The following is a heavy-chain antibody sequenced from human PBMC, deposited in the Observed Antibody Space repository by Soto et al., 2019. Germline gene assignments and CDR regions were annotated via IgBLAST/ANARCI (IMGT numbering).Heavy chain of an antibody. CDR2: IIPIFGTA. CDR1: GGTFSSYA. J-gene: IGHJ4*02. Sequence: QVQLVQSGAEVKKPGSSVKVSCKASGGTFSSYAISWVRQAPGQGLEWMGGIIPIFGTANYAQKFQGRVTITADKSTSTAYMELSSLRSEDTAVYYGARDLWGCSGGSCYSGADYWGQGTLVTVSS. D-gene: IGHD2-15*01. V-gene: IGHV1-69*06. CDR3: ARDLWGCSGGSCYSGADY.